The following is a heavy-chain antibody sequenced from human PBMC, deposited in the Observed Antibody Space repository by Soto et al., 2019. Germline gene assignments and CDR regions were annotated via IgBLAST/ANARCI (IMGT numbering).Heavy chain of an antibody. V-gene: IGHV1-2*02. CDR2: INPNSGGT. CDR3: AREIYCSGQPQSYGMDV. CDR1: GYTFTGYY. J-gene: IGHJ6*02. Sequence: ASVKVSCKASGYTFTGYYMHWVRQAPGQGLEWMGWINPNSGGTNYAQKFQGRVTMTRDTSISTAYMELSRLRSDDTAVYYCAREIYCSGQPQSYGMDVWGQGTTVTVSS. D-gene: IGHD6-19*01.